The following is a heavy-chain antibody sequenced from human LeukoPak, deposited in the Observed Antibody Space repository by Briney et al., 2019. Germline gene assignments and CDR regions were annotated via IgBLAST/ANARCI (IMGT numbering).Heavy chain of an antibody. Sequence: GGSLRLSCAASGFTFSSYSMNWVRQAPGKGLEWVSSISSSSSYIYYADSVKGRFTIPRDNAKNSLYLQMNSLRAEDTAVYYCARDKEIMTTVGYYFDYWGQGTLVTVSS. V-gene: IGHV3-21*01. J-gene: IGHJ4*02. D-gene: IGHD4-17*01. CDR3: ARDKEIMTTVGYYFDY. CDR1: GFTFSSYS. CDR2: ISSSSSYI.